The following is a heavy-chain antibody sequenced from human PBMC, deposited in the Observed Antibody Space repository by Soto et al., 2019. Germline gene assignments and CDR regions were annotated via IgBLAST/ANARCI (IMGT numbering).Heavy chain of an antibody. CDR3: AKSVGATGTMLDDAFDI. CDR2: ISGSGGST. J-gene: IGHJ3*02. CDR1: RFTFRSYA. V-gene: IGHV3-23*01. D-gene: IGHD1-26*01. Sequence: GGSLRLACAASRFTFRSYAMSWVRQAPWKGLDWVSAISGSGGSTYYADSVQGRFTISRDNSKNPLYLQMNSLRAEDTAVYYCAKSVGATGTMLDDAFDIWGQGTMVTVSS.